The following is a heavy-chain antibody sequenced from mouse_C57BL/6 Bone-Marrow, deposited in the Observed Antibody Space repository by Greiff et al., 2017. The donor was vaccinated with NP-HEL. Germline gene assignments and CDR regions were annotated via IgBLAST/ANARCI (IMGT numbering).Heavy chain of an antibody. CDR3: ARRGWLLPWFAY. V-gene: IGHV1-61*01. J-gene: IGHJ3*01. D-gene: IGHD2-3*01. CDR2: IYPSDSET. Sequence: QVQLQQPGAELVRPGSSVKLSCKASGYTFTSYWMDWVKQRPGQGLEWIGNIYPSDSETHYTQKFKDKATLTVDKSSSTAYMQLSSLTSEDSAVYYCARRGWLLPWFAYWGQGTLVTVSA. CDR1: GYTFTSYW.